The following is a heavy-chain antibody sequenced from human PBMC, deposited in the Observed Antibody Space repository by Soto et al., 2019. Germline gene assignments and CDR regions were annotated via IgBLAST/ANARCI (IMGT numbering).Heavy chain of an antibody. CDR3: AKGFVSGQLPNHYYYGVDV. CDR1: GYSFTSSY. D-gene: IGHD6-6*01. CDR2: INPNDGTT. V-gene: IGHV1-46*01. Sequence: VASVKVSCKASGYSFTSSYMHWLRQAPGQGPEWMGMINPNDGTTTNAQRFQGRVTMTTDTSTTSVYMELSSLRSEDTAVYYCAKGFVSGQLPNHYYYGVDVWGQGTTVTVSS. J-gene: IGHJ6*02.